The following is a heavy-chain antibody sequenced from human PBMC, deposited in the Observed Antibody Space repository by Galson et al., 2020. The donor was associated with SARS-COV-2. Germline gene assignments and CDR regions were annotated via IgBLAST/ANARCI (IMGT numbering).Heavy chain of an antibody. J-gene: IGHJ6*02. D-gene: IGHD6-19*01. Sequence: GESLKISCEASGFTFSSYWMSWVRQGPGKGLEWVANIKYDGSESFYVDSVKGRFTISRDNAKNSLNLQMNSLRAEDTALYYCTRGGGSGWSQYYYYGLDAWGQGTTVTVSS. CDR2: IKYDGSES. V-gene: IGHV3-7*01. CDR1: GFTFSSYW. CDR3: TRGGGSGWSQYYYYGLDA.